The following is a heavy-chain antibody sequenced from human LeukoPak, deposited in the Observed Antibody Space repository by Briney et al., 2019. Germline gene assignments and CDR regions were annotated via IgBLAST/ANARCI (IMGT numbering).Heavy chain of an antibody. D-gene: IGHD3-10*02. CDR2: IRSKANSYAT. J-gene: IGHJ6*03. Sequence: GGSLRLSCAASGFTFSGSAMHWVRQASGKGLEWVGRIRSKANSYATAYAASVNGRFTISRDDSKNTAYLQMNSLKTEDTAVYYCQVFGELFSNYMDVWGKGTTVTVSS. CDR1: GFTFSGSA. V-gene: IGHV3-73*01. CDR3: QVFGELFSNYMDV.